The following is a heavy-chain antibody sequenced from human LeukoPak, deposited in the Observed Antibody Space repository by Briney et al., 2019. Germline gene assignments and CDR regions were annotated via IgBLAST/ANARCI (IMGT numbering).Heavy chain of an antibody. Sequence: GGSLRLSCAASGFTFSSYAMHWVRQAPGKGLEWVAVISYDGSNKYYADSVKGRFTISRDNSKNTLYLQMSSLRGEDTAVYYCARSSGSCSSTSCPDYYYYAMDVWGQGTTVTVSS. CDR1: GFTFSSYA. V-gene: IGHV3-30-3*01. CDR2: ISYDGSNK. D-gene: IGHD2-2*01. CDR3: ARSSGSCSSTSCPDYYYYAMDV. J-gene: IGHJ6*02.